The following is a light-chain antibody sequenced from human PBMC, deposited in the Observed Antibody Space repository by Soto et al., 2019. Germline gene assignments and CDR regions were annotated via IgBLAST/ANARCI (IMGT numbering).Light chain of an antibody. CDR2: GAS. V-gene: IGKV3-20*01. CDR3: QQYVTSSIT. Sequence: EIVLAQSPGTLSLSPGESATLSCRASQSVSSSFLAWYQQKAGQAPRLLIYGASRRATGIPDRVSGSGSGTDVTLTISRLEPEDFAVYYCQQYVTSSITFGQGTRLEIK. J-gene: IGKJ5*01. CDR1: QSVSSSF.